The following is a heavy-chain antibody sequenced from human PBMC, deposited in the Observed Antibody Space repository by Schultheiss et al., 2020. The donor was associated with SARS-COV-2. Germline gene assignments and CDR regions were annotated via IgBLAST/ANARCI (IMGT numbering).Heavy chain of an antibody. Sequence: GGSLRLSCAASGFTFSTYWMSWVRQAPGKGLEWVANIKQDGSEKYYVDSVKGRFTISRDNAKNSLYLQMNSLRAEDTAVYYCARVYSSSSGRALDYWGQGTLVTVSS. CDR3: ARVYSSSSGRALDY. D-gene: IGHD6-6*01. CDR2: IKQDGSEK. V-gene: IGHV3-7*01. CDR1: GFTFSTYW. J-gene: IGHJ4*02.